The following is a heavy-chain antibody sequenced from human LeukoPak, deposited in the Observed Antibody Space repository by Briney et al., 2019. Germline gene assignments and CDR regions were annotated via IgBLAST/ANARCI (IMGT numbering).Heavy chain of an antibody. D-gene: IGHD4-17*01. CDR2: ISSSSSTI. J-gene: IGHJ4*02. V-gene: IGHV3-48*01. CDR3: ARDGYGEDY. Sequence: GGSLRLSCAASGFAFSSYSMNWVRQAPGKGLEWVSYISSSSSTIYYADSVKGRFTISRDNAKNSLYLQMNSLRAEDTAVYYCARDGYGEDYWGQGTLVTVSS. CDR1: GFAFSSYS.